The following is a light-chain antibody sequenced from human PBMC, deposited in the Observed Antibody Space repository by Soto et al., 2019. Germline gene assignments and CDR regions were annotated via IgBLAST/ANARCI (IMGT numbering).Light chain of an antibody. CDR3: QSYDLGLRV. V-gene: IGLV1-40*01. Sequence: QSVLTQPPSVSGAAGQSVTTCCAGSSNNSGAGYEEQWYQQLPGTAPKLLIYGNTNRPSGVPGRFSGSKSGTSASVASTGLQAEDEADYYCQSYDLGLRVFGGGTKLTVL. CDR1: SNNSGAGYE. CDR2: GNT. J-gene: IGLJ2*01.